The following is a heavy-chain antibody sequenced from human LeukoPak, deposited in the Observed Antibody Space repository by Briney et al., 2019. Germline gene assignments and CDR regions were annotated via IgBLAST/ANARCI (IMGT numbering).Heavy chain of an antibody. CDR2: INHSGST. CDR1: GGSFSGYY. CDR3: AGTIAATHGGAFDI. Sequence: SETLSLTCAVYGGSFSGYYWSWIRQPPGKGLEWIGEINHSGSTNYNPSLKSRVTISVDTSKNQFSLKLSSVTAADTAGYYCAGTIAATHGGAFDIWGQGTMVTVSS. J-gene: IGHJ3*02. V-gene: IGHV4-34*01. D-gene: IGHD6-25*01.